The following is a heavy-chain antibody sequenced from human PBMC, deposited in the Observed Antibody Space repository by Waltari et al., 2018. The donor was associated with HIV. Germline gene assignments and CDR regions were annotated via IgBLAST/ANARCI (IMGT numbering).Heavy chain of an antibody. D-gene: IGHD3-22*01. J-gene: IGHJ4*02. CDR3: ARDGADYYDSSGYYPPDY. CDR1: GGTFSSYA. Sequence: QVQLVQSGAEVEKPGSSVKVSCKASGGTFSSYALRWVRQAPGQGHEWMGGIIPIFGTANYAQKFQGRVTSTADQGTSTAYTELSSLSSEETAVYYCARDGADYYDSSGYYPPDYWGQGTLVTVSS. V-gene: IGHV1-69*01. CDR2: IIPIFGTA.